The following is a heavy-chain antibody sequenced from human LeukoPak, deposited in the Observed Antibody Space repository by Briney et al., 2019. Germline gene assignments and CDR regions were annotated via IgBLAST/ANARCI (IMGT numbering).Heavy chain of an antibody. CDR1: GYTFTGFY. CDR2: INPNSGDA. CDR3: ARGHCGSATCQRNWFDP. D-gene: IGHD2-2*01. Sequence: ASVTVSCKASGYTFTGFYIHWLRQAPGQGLEWMGWINPNSGDANYAPKFQGRVTMIRDTSISTAYMELSSLRSDDTAVYYCARGHCGSATCQRNWFDPWGQGSLVTVSS. J-gene: IGHJ5*02. V-gene: IGHV1-2*02.